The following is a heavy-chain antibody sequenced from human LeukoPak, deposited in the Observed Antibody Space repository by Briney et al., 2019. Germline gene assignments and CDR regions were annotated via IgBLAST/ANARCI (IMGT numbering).Heavy chain of an antibody. CDR1: GFTFSSYA. CDR2: ISGSGGST. Sequence: GGSLRLSCAASGFTFSSYAMSWVRQAPGKGLERVSAISGSGGSTYYADSVKGRFTISRDNSKNTLYLQMNSLRAEDTAVYYCANPGQWLAYFDYWGQGTLVTVSS. D-gene: IGHD6-19*01. V-gene: IGHV3-23*01. J-gene: IGHJ4*02. CDR3: ANPGQWLAYFDY.